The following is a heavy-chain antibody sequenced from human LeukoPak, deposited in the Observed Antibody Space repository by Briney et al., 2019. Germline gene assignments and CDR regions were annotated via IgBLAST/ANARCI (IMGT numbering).Heavy chain of an antibody. D-gene: IGHD6-13*01. CDR2: IWYDGSNK. J-gene: IGHJ3*02. CDR3: AKDPDSSSWYRDAFDI. V-gene: IGHV3-33*06. CDR1: GFTFSSYG. Sequence: PGRSLRLSCAASGFTFSSYGMHWVRQAPGKGLEWVAVIWYDGSNKYYADSVKGRFTISRDNSKNTLYLQMNSLRAEDTAVYYCAKDPDSSSWYRDAFDIWGQGTIVTVSS.